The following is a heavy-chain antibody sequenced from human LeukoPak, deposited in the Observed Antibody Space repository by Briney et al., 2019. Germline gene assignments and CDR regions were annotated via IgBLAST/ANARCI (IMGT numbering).Heavy chain of an antibody. CDR2: INHSGDT. D-gene: IGHD4-11*01. Sequence: SETLSLTYAVYGVPFSGYYWSWLPQPPGKGLEWLGEINHSGDTKYNPPLKSRVSMSVDVSKDQFSLKLTSLTAADTAVYYCARGSRNYNNYEGADYWGQGTLVTVSS. CDR3: ARGSRNYNNYEGADY. V-gene: IGHV4-34*01. CDR1: GVPFSGYY. J-gene: IGHJ4*02.